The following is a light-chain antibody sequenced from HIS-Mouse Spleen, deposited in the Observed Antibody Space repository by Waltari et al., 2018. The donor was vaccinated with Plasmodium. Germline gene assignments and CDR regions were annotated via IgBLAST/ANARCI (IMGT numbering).Light chain of an antibody. V-gene: IGLV1-40*01. CDR2: GNS. Sequence: QSVLTQPPSVSGAPGPTVTISCTGSSSNIRAGYDVHWYQQLPGTVPKLLIYGNSNRPSGVPDRFSGSKSGTSASLAITGLQAEDEADYYCQSYDSSLSGSYVFGTGTKVTVL. CDR3: QSYDSSLSGSYV. J-gene: IGLJ1*01. CDR1: SSNIRAGYD.